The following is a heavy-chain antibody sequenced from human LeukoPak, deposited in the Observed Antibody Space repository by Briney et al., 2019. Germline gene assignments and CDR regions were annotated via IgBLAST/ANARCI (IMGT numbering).Heavy chain of an antibody. D-gene: IGHD3-10*01. CDR1: GGSFSGYY. J-gene: IGHJ4*02. CDR2: INHSGGT. CDR3: AELYGSGSYSDY. V-gene: IGHV4-34*01. Sequence: SETLSLTCAVYGGSFSGYYWSWIRQPPGKGLEWIGEINHSGGTNYNPSLKSRVTMSVDTSKNQFSLKLSSVTAADTAVYYCAELYGSGSYSDYWGQGTLVTVSS.